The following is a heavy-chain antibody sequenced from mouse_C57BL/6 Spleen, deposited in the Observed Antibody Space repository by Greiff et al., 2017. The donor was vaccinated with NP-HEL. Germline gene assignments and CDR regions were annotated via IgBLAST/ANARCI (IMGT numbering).Heavy chain of an antibody. J-gene: IGHJ4*01. CDR1: GFNIKDYY. V-gene: IGHV14-1*01. CDR2: IDPEDGDT. CDR3: TRRYGNYLYAMDY. Sequence: EVKLMESGAELVRPGASVKLSCTASGFNIKDYYMHWVKQRPEQGLEWIGRIDPEDGDTEYAPKFQGKATMTADTSSNTAYLQLSSLTSEDTAVYYCTRRYGNYLYAMDYWGQGTSVTVSS. D-gene: IGHD2-10*02.